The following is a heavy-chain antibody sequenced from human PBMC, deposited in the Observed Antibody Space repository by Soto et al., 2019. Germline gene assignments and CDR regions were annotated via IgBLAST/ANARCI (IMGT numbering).Heavy chain of an antibody. CDR1: GGSISVYY. D-gene: IGHD1-26*01. CDR3: ARGVGSSPPRY. J-gene: IGHJ4*02. Sequence: SETLSLTCTLSGGSISVYYWGWIRQPPGQALECIGYIYDSGSPYYNPALRSRVIISADTSKNQISLKLTSATAADTAVYYCARGVGSSPPRYWGRGTLVTVSS. V-gene: IGHV4-59*01. CDR2: IYDSGSP.